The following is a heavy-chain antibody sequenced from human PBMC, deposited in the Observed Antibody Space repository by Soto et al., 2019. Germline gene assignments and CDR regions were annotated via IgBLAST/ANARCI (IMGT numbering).Heavy chain of an antibody. V-gene: IGHV3-23*01. CDR3: VSGYCTNGVCLYYYYGMDV. Sequence: GGSLRLSCAASGFTFSSNALSWVRQPQRTGLERVSAMSGSGGSTYYADSVKGRFTTSRENSKNTLYLQMNSLRAEETAVYYCVSGYCTNGVCLYYYYGMDVWGQGTTVTVSS. J-gene: IGHJ6*02. CDR1: GFTFSSNA. D-gene: IGHD2-8*01. CDR2: MSGSGGST.